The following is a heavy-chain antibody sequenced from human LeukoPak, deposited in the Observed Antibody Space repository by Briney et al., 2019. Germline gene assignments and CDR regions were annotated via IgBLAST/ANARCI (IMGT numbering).Heavy chain of an antibody. CDR1: GVSISDHY. J-gene: IGHJ4*02. V-gene: IGHV4-59*11. D-gene: IGHD5-18*01. CDR2: FFYSGSA. CDR3: ARAFAYSYGLYYFDY. Sequence: YPSETLSLTCTVSGVSISDHYWSWIRQPPGKGLEWIGYFFYSGSANYNPSLKSRVSLSVDTSKNQFSLNLRSVTAADTAVYYCARAFAYSYGLYYFDYWGPGTLGSVSS.